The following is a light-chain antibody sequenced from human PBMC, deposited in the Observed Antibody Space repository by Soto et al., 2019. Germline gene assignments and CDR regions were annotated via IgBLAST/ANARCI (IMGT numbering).Light chain of an antibody. J-gene: IGKJ5*01. CDR3: QQYGSLPIT. CDR1: QSVIANY. V-gene: IGKV3-20*01. Sequence: ENVLTQSPGTLSLSPGERATLSCRTSQSVIANYFAWYQQKPGQAPRLLIYGASSRATGIPDRFSGSGSGTDFTLTISRVEPEDFAVYYCQQYGSLPITFGQGTRLEIQ. CDR2: GAS.